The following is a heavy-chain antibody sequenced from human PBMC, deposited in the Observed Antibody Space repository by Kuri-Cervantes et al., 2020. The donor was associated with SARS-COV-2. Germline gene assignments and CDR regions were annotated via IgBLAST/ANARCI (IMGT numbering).Heavy chain of an antibody. Sequence: GSLRLSCTVSGGSISSYYWSWIRQPPGKGLEWIGYIYYSGSTNYNPSLKSRVTISVDTSKNRFSLKLSSVTAADTAVYYCARASGWYSIDYWGQGTLVTVSS. CDR2: IYYSGST. J-gene: IGHJ4*02. V-gene: IGHV4-59*01. CDR1: GGSISSYY. CDR3: ARASGWYSIDY. D-gene: IGHD6-19*01.